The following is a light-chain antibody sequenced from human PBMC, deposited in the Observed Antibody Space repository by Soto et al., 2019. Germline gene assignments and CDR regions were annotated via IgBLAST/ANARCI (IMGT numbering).Light chain of an antibody. Sequence: DIQMTQSASTLSASVGDRVIITCRASQSISSWLAWYQQKPGKAPNLLIYRASTLKSGIPSRFSGSGSGTEFTLTISSLQPDDVETYYCQQYDRASWTFGPGTKVEIK. J-gene: IGKJ1*01. CDR3: QQYDRASWT. CDR1: QSISSW. V-gene: IGKV1-5*03. CDR2: RAS.